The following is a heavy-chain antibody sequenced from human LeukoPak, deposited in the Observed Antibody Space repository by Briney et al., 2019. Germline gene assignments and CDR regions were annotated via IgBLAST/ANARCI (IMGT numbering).Heavy chain of an antibody. CDR3: ARTQWLVLHFDY. Sequence: PGGSLRLSCTASGFTFSSYWMSWVRQAPGKGLEWVAVISYDGSNKYYADSVKGRFTISRDNSKNTLYLQMNSLRAEDTAVYYCARTQWLVLHFDYWGQGTLVTVSS. D-gene: IGHD6-19*01. CDR1: GFTFSSYW. CDR2: ISYDGSNK. V-gene: IGHV3-30-3*01. J-gene: IGHJ4*02.